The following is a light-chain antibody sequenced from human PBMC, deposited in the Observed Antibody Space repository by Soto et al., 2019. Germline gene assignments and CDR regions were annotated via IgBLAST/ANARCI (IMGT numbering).Light chain of an antibody. CDR2: DVS. V-gene: IGLV2-14*01. Sequence: QSVLTQPASVSGSPGQSITISCTGTSSDVGTYNYVSWYQHRPGKAPKLMIYDVSYRPSGVSNRFSGSKSANTASLTIPGLQAEDEADYYCSSYTTSNTQVFGGGTKLTVL. CDR1: SSDVGTYNY. CDR3: SSYTTSNTQV. J-gene: IGLJ3*02.